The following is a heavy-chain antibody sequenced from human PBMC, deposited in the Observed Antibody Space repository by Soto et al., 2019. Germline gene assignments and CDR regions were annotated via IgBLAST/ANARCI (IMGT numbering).Heavy chain of an antibody. V-gene: IGHV1-18*01. D-gene: IGHD3-10*01. J-gene: IGHJ4*02. Sequence: QVQLVQTGAEVKEPGASVKVSCKASGYTFTNYGISWVRQAPGQGLEWMGWISCNNGDANYVQSLRGRVTMTTDTSTSSVSMELRSLRADDTAVYYCARDGDGSGRHYEYWGQGTLVTVSS. CDR1: GYTFTNYG. CDR2: ISCNNGDA. CDR3: ARDGDGSGRHYEY.